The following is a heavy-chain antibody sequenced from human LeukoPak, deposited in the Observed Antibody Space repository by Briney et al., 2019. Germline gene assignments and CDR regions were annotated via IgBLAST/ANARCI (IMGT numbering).Heavy chain of an antibody. CDR1: GFTFNNYG. CDR3: AKDFSSWNPSEIDY. CDR2: IRYDASKK. Sequence: PGGSLRLSCAASGFTFNNYGMHWVRQAPGKGLEWVAFIRYDASKKYYTDSVKGRFTISRDNSWNTMYLLMNSLRTEDTAVYYCAKDFSSWNPSEIDYWGQGTLVTVSS. D-gene: IGHD6-13*01. J-gene: IGHJ4*02. V-gene: IGHV3-30*02.